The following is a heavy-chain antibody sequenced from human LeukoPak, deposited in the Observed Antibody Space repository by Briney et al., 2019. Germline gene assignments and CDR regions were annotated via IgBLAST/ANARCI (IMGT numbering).Heavy chain of an antibody. CDR1: GGSISSYY. CDR3: ARVITVRGVIFDY. J-gene: IGHJ4*02. CDR2: IYYSGST. V-gene: IGHV4-59*01. D-gene: IGHD3-16*01. Sequence: SETLSLTCTVSGGSISSYYWSWIRQPPGKGLEWIGYIYYSGSTNYNPSLKSRVTISVDTSKNQFSLKLSSVTAADTAVYYCARVITVRGVIFDYWGQGTLVTVSS.